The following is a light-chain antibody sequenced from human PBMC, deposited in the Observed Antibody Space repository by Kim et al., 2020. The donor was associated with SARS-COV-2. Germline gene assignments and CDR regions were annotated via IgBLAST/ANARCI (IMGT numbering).Light chain of an antibody. Sequence: LSPGERATLSCRASQSVRTNYLAWYQQKPGQAPRLLIYGASSRATGIPDRFSGSGSGTDFTLTISRLEPEDFAVYYCQQYGSSPEFGQGTKVDIK. J-gene: IGKJ1*01. CDR3: QQYGSSPE. V-gene: IGKV3-20*01. CDR1: QSVRTNY. CDR2: GAS.